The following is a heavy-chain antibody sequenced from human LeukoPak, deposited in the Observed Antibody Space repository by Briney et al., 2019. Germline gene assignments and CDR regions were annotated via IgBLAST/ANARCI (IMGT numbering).Heavy chain of an antibody. V-gene: IGHV3-7*01. CDR1: GFTLSDYW. CDR3: ARAGYVAAFDL. J-gene: IGHJ3*01. CDR2: IKEDGSKR. Sequence: GESLRLSCAVSGFTLSDYWMTWVRQAPAKGQEWMANIKEDGSKRDYDVPPSGRITISRDNSKNSLSLQMNSLKAGDTAVYYCARAGYVAAFDLWGQGTMVTVSS. D-gene: IGHD1-1*01.